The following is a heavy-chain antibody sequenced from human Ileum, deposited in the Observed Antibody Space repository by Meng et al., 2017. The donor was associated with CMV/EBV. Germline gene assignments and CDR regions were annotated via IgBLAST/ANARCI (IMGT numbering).Heavy chain of an antibody. CDR3: ARDGARGLLWFGDPSGFDP. CDR2: INHNSGGT. J-gene: IGHJ5*02. CDR1: FTGYY. V-gene: IGHV1-2*02. D-gene: IGHD3-10*01. Sequence: FTGYYMHWVRQAPGQGLEWMGWINHNSGGTNYAQKFQGRVTMTRDTSISTAYMELSRLRSDDTAVYYCARDGARGLLWFGDPSGFDPWGQGTLSPSPQ.